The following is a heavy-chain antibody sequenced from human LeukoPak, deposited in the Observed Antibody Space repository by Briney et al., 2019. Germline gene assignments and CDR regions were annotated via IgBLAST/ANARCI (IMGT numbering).Heavy chain of an antibody. J-gene: IGHJ4*02. CDR3: AKDISSGSLTAFDY. Sequence: GRSLRLSCAASGFTFDDYAMHWVRQAPGKGLEWVSGISWNSGSIGYADSVKGRFTISRDNAKNSLYLQMNSLRAEDTALYYCAKDISSGSLTAFDYWGQGTLVTVSS. CDR2: ISWNSGSI. CDR1: GFTFDDYA. V-gene: IGHV3-9*01. D-gene: IGHD1-26*01.